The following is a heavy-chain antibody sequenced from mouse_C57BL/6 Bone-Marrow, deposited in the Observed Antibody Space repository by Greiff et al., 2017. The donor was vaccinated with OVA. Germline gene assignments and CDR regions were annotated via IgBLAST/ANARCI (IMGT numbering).Heavy chain of an antibody. Sequence: VQLQQSGAELVKPGASVKMSCKASGYTFTSYWITWVKQRPGQGLEWIGDIYPGSGSTNYNEKFKSKATLTVDTSSSTAYMQLSSLTSEDSAVYYCARSWGSFFYYDYDEGFAYWGQGTLVTVSA. CDR1: GYTFTSYW. D-gene: IGHD2-4*01. V-gene: IGHV1-55*01. CDR2: IYPGSGST. CDR3: ARSWGSFFYYDYDEGFAY. J-gene: IGHJ3*01.